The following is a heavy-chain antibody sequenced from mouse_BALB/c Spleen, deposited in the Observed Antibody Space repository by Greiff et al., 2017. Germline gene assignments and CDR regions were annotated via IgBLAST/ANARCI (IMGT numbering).Heavy chain of an antibody. CDR3: ARGDWGRYFDD. CDR1: GFTFSSFG. D-gene: IGHD4-1*01. CDR2: ISSGSSTI. V-gene: IGHV5-17*02. J-gene: IGHJ1*01. Sequence: EVKLVESGGGLVQPGGSRKLSCAASGFTFSSFGMHWVRQAPEKGLEWVAYISSGSSTIYYADTVKGRFTISRDNPKNTLFLQMTSLRSEDTAMYYCARGDWGRYFDDWGAGTTVTVSS.